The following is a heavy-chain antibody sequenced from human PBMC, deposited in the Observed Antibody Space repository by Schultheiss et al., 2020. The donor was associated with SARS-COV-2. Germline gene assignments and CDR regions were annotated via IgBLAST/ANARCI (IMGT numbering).Heavy chain of an antibody. D-gene: IGHD4-17*01. V-gene: IGHV3-23*01. CDR3: ARDRSPYYGDYVGPLDY. Sequence: GGSLRLSCAASGFTFSNAWMSWVRQAPGKGLEWVSAISGSGGSTYYADSVKGRFTISRDNSKNTLYLQMNSLRAEDTAVYYCARDRSPYYGDYVGPLDYWGQGTLVTVSS. CDR2: ISGSGGST. CDR1: GFTFSNAW. J-gene: IGHJ4*02.